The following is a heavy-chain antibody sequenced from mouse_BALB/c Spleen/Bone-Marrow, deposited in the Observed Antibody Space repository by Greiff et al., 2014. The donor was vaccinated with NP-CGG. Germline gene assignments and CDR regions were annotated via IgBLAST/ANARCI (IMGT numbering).Heavy chain of an antibody. CDR1: GFTFSDYY. D-gene: IGHD1-2*01. Sequence: KLSCATSGFTFSDYYMYWVRQTPEKRLEWVAYISNGGGSTYYPDTVKGRFTISRANAKNTLYLQMSRLKTEDTARYDCARPVHNYGYGGYWGQGTLVTVSA. CDR3: ARPVHNYGYGGY. J-gene: IGHJ3*01. CDR2: ISNGGGST. V-gene: IGHV5-12*02.